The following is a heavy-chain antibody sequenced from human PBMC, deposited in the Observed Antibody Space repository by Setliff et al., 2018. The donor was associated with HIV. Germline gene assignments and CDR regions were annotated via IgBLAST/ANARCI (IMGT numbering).Heavy chain of an antibody. CDR1: GFFFSDHY. D-gene: IGHD2-2*01. Sequence: GGSLRLSCAVSGFFFSDHYMSWIRQAPGKGLEWVSYISFSEKYYVDSVKGRFTISGDNAKNSLYLQMNSLRAEDTAVYYCVRDGGSTSWNFLYYYGMDVWGQGTTVTVSS. CDR3: VRDGGSTSWNFLYYYGMDV. J-gene: IGHJ6*02. CDR2: ISFSEK. V-gene: IGHV3-11*04.